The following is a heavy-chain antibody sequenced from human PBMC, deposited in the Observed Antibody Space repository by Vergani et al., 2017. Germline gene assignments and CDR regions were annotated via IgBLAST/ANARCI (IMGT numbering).Heavy chain of an antibody. V-gene: IGHV4-39*01. CDR1: GASIRSSNYY. CDR2: IYYSGST. Sequence: QLQLQESGPGLVKPSATLSLTCSVSGASIRSSNYYWGWIRQPPGKGLEWIASIYYSGSTYYNPSLKSRVTISVDTSKNQFSLKLSSVTAADTAVYYCARHIGILWFGAPGAFDIWGQGTMVTVSS. D-gene: IGHD3-10*01. J-gene: IGHJ3*02. CDR3: ARHIGILWFGAPGAFDI.